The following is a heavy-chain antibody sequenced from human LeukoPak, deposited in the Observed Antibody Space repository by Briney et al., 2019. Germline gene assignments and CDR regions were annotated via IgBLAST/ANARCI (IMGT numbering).Heavy chain of an antibody. CDR1: GGSISSYY. CDR2: IYYSGST. J-gene: IGHJ5*02. Sequence: SETLSLTCTFSGGSISSYYWSWIRQPPGKGLECIGYIYYSGSTNYNPSLKSRVTISVDTSKNQFSLKLSSVTAADTAVYYCARSIAVAGTDNWFDPWGQGTLVTVSS. V-gene: IGHV4-59*01. CDR3: ARSIAVAGTDNWFDP. D-gene: IGHD6-19*01.